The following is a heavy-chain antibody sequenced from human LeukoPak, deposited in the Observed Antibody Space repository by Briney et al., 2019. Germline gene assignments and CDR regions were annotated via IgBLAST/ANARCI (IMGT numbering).Heavy chain of an antibody. CDR1: GGSFSGYY. CDR3: ARASIVVVPAALFDC. J-gene: IGHJ4*02. V-gene: IGHV4-34*01. D-gene: IGHD2-2*01. Sequence: SETLSLTCAVYGGSFSGYYWSWIRQPPGKGLEWIGEINHSGSTNYNPSLKSRVTISVDTSKNQFSLKLSSVTAADTAVYYCARASIVVVPAALFDCWGQGTLVTVSS. CDR2: INHSGST.